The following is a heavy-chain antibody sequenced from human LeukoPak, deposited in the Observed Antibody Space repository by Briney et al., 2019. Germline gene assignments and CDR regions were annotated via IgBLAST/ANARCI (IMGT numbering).Heavy chain of an antibody. CDR1: GVSFSVYY. V-gene: IGHV4-34*01. CDR2: ISRGGST. CDR3: GLSTTKATTRTIDY. D-gene: IGHD4-17*01. J-gene: IGHJ4*02. Sequence: SETLSLTCAVYGVSFSVYYWSRIRQPPGKGLEWIGEISRGGSTSYSPSLKSRVTISLDTSKNQVSLKLSSVTAADTAMYYCGLSTTKATTRTIDYWGQGALVTVSS.